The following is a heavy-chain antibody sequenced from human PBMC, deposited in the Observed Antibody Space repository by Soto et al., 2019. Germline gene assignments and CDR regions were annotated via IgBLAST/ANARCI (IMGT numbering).Heavy chain of an antibody. J-gene: IGHJ5*02. CDR2: ISCCGGST. CDR3: AKADGEQWRLPHRDT. D-gene: IGHD6-19*01. Sequence: EVQLLESGGGVVQPGGSLRLSCVASGFNFTKFAMSWVRQAPGEGLEWVSGISCCGGSTSYADSVKGRFSIARDDSTNTLSLQMNNLRVEDTAQYYCAKADGEQWRLPHRDTWGQGTLVTVS. CDR1: GFNFTKFA. V-gene: IGHV3-23*01.